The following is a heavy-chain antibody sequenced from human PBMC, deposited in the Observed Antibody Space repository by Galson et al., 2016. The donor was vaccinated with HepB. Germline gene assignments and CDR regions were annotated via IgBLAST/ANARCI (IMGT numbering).Heavy chain of an antibody. Sequence: SLRLSCAASGFIFTNFVMSWVRKAPGKGLEWVSNISGDGGSRYYADSVKGRFTISRDSSKNTLYLQMNSLRREDTAVYYCARPRRWPQYYYGLDVWGQGTTVTVSS. D-gene: IGHD5-24*01. V-gene: IGHV3-23*01. CDR1: GFIFTNFV. J-gene: IGHJ6*02. CDR2: ISGDGGSR. CDR3: ARPRRWPQYYYGLDV.